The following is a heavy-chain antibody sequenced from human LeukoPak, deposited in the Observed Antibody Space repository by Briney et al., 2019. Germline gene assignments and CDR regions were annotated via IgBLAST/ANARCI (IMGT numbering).Heavy chain of an antibody. CDR1: GFTFSSYS. V-gene: IGHV3-21*01. J-gene: IGHJ4*02. CDR3: ARSSPYSSGWYELDYFDY. D-gene: IGHD6-19*01. Sequence: GGSLRLSCAASGFTFSSYSMNWVRQAPGKGLEWVSSISSSSSYIYYADSVKGRFTISRDNAKNSLYLQMNSLRAEDTAVYYCARSSPYSSGWYELDYFDYWGQGTLVTVSS. CDR2: ISSSSSYI.